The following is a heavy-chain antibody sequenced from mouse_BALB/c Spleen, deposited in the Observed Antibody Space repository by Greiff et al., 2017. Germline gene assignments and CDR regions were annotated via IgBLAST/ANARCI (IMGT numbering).Heavy chain of an antibody. CDR1: GYSFTSYW. CDR3: TRGGYGYDPGFAY. V-gene: IGHV1-5*01. J-gene: IGHJ3*01. CDR2: IYPGNSDT. D-gene: IGHD2-2*01. Sequence: EVQLQQSGTVLARPGASVKMSCKASGYSFTSYWMHRVKQRPGQGLEWIGAIYPGNSDTSYNQKFKGKAKLTAVTSASTAYMELSSLTNEDSAVYYCTRGGYGYDPGFAYWGQGTLVTVSA.